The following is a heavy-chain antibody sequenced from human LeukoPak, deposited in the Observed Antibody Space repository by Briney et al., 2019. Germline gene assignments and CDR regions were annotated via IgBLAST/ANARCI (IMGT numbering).Heavy chain of an antibody. CDR2: INHSGST. D-gene: IGHD6-19*01. Sequence: SETLSLTCAVYGGSFSGYYWSWIRQPPGKGLEWIGEINHSGSTNYNPSLKSRVTISVDTSKNQFSLKLSSVTAADTAVYYCARRIAVAGTISWFDPWGQETLVTVSS. J-gene: IGHJ5*02. CDR3: ARRIAVAGTISWFDP. V-gene: IGHV4-34*01. CDR1: GGSFSGYY.